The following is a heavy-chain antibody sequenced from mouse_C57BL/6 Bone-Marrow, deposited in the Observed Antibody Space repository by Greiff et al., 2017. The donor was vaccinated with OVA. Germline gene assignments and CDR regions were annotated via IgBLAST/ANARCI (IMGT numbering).Heavy chain of an antibody. Sequence: QVQLQQSGPGLVQPSQSLSISCTASGFSLTSYGVHWVRQSPGKGLEWLGVIWCGGSTDYNAAFISRLSISKDNSKSQVFFKMNSLQTDDTAIYYSARPSRDDGRLAYWGRGTLVTVSA. D-gene: IGHD1-1*01. V-gene: IGHV2-2*01. CDR1: GFSLTSYG. J-gene: IGHJ3*01. CDR2: IWCGGST. CDR3: ARPSRDDGRLAY.